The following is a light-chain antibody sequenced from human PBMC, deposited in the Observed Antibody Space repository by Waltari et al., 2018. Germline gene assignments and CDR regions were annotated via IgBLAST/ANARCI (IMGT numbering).Light chain of an antibody. Sequence: IVLTQSPGPLSLSPGEAASLSCRASQSVSSSYLAWYQQKPGQAPRLLIYAASSRATGIPDRFSGSGSGTDFTLTISRLEPEDFAVYYCQHYGYSLWTFGQGTKVEIK. CDR3: QHYGYSLWT. V-gene: IGKV3-20*01. CDR2: AAS. CDR1: QSVSSSY. J-gene: IGKJ1*01.